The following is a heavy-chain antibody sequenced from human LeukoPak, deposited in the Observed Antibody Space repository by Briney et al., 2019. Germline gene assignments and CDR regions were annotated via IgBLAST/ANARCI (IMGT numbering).Heavy chain of an antibody. CDR3: ARDGGDGYNQYYFDY. CDR2: INTNTGNP. CDR1: GYTFTSYA. D-gene: IGHD5-24*01. J-gene: IGHJ4*02. V-gene: IGHV7-4-1*02. Sequence: ASVKDSCKASGYTFTSYAMNWERQAPGQGLEWMGWINTNTGNPTYAQGLTGRFVFSLDTSVSTAYLQISSLKAEDTAVYYCARDGGDGYNQYYFDYWGQGTLVTVSS.